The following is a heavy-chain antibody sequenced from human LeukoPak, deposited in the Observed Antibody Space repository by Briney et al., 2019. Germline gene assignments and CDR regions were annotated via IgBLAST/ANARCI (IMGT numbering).Heavy chain of an antibody. V-gene: IGHV3-23*01. J-gene: IGHJ6*03. CDR2: ISGSGVST. D-gene: IGHD1-26*01. Sequence: GGSLRLSCAASGFTFSSYVMSWVRQAPGKGLEWVSLISGSGVSTYYADSVKGRFTISRDNSKNTLYLQMNSLRAEDTAVYYCAKGRGWEASYYYYYMDVWGKGTTVTISS. CDR1: GFTFSSYV. CDR3: AKGRGWEASYYYYYMDV.